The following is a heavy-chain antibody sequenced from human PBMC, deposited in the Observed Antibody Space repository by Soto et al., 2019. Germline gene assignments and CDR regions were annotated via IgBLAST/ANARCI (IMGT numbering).Heavy chain of an antibody. V-gene: IGHV3-33*01. J-gene: IGHJ4*02. CDR1: GSIFTGYG. Sequence: QVHLVESGGGVAQPGRSLRLSCAASGSIFTGYGMHWVRQAPGKGLEWVAVIWFDGSNKYYADSVKGRFTISRDNSKNMLYLQKDSPRVEDTAVYYCARDGIGGKTFRGYLGYWGQGTLVTVSS. D-gene: IGHD1-1*01. CDR2: IWFDGSNK. CDR3: ARDGIGGKTFRGYLGY.